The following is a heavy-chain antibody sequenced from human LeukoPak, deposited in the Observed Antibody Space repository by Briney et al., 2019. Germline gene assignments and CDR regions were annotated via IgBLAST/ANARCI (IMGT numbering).Heavy chain of an antibody. CDR3: ARRIYDSSGYYCEL. V-gene: IGHV1-69*01. CDR1: GGTFSSYA. Sequence: HRASVKVSCKASGGTFSSYAISWVRQAPGQGLEWMGGIIPIFGTANYAQKFQGRVTITADESTSTAYMELSSLRSEDTAVYYCARRIYDSSGYYCELWGQGTLVTVSS. D-gene: IGHD3-22*01. J-gene: IGHJ4*02. CDR2: IIPIFGTA.